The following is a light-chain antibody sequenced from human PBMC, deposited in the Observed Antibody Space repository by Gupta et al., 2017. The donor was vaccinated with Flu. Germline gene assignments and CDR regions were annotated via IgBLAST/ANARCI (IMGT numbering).Light chain of an antibody. J-gene: IGKJ3*01. V-gene: IGKV1-39*01. CDR1: QSISSY. CDR3: QQSYSTPFT. CDR2: AAS. Sequence: DIQMTKSPSSLSASVGDRVTITCRASQSISSYLNWYQQKPGKAPKLLIYAASSLQRGVPSRFSGSGSGTDFTLTISSLQPEDFATYYCQQSYSTPFTFGPGTKVEIK.